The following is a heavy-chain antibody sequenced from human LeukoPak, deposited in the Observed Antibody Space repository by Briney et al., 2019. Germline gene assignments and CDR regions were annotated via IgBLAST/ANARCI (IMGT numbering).Heavy chain of an antibody. V-gene: IGHV3-30-3*01. CDR1: GFTFSSYA. CDR3: ARDPRKGFDY. CDR2: ISYDGSNK. D-gene: IGHD1-14*01. Sequence: PGGSLRLSFAASGFTFSSYAMHWVRQAPGKGLEWVAVISYDGSNKYYADSVKGRFTISRDNSKNTLYLQMNSLRAEDTAVYYCARDPRKGFDYWGQGTLVTVSS. J-gene: IGHJ4*02.